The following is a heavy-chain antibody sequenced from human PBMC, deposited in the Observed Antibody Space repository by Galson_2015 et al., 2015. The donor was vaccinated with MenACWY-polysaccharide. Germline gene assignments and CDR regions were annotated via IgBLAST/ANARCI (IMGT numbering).Heavy chain of an antibody. Sequence: SLRLSCAASGFTFSSYSMNWVRQAPGKGLEWVSYISRGGTIYYEDAVMGGFIISSDNAKNSLYLQMNSLRDDDTAVYYCARGVNQRSLLGYWGQGTLVTVSS. V-gene: IGHV3-48*02. CDR3: ARGVNQRSLLGY. CDR1: GFTFSSYS. CDR2: ISRGGTI. J-gene: IGHJ4*02. D-gene: IGHD2-8*02.